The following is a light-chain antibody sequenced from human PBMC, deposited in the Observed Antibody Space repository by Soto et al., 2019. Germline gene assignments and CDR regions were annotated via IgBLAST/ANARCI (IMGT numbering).Light chain of an antibody. Sequence: DIQMTQSPSSLSASVGDRVTITCRASQSISNYLNWYQQKPGKAPKLLIYAASIMQSGVPSRFSGSGSETDFTLTISSLQHDDSATYYCQQSFSPLWTFGQGTKVEV. V-gene: IGKV1-39*01. CDR3: QQSFSPLWT. CDR1: QSISNY. J-gene: IGKJ1*01. CDR2: AAS.